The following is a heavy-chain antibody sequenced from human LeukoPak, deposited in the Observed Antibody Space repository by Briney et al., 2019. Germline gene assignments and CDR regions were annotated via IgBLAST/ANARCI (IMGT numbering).Heavy chain of an antibody. CDR2: IYYSGST. D-gene: IGHD1-1*01. CDR1: GGSISSGDYY. J-gene: IGHJ4*02. CDR3: ARSNWNYYFDY. V-gene: IGHV4-61*08. Sequence: PSETLSLTCTVSGGSISSGDYYWSWIRQPPGKGLEWIGYIYYSGSTNYNPSLKSRVTILVDTSKNQFSLKLSSVTAADTAVYYCARSNWNYYFDYWGQGTLVTVSS.